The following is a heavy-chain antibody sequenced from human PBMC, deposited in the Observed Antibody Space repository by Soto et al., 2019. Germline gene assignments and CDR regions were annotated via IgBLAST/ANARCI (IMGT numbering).Heavy chain of an antibody. CDR2: IVVGSGST. J-gene: IGHJ4*01. Sequence: SVKVSCKASGLTFSTSAVQWVRQARGQRLEWIGWIVVGSGSTKYAQKFQERVTITRDMSTSTAYMELNSLRSEDTAVYYCAAPPNRDAYNYGYWG. D-gene: IGHD5-12*01. V-gene: IGHV1-58*01. CDR3: AAPPNRDAYNYGY. CDR1: GLTFSTSA.